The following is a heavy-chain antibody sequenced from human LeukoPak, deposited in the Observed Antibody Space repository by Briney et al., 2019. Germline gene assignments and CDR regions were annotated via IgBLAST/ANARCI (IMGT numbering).Heavy chain of an antibody. D-gene: IGHD3-10*01. CDR2: ISAYNGNT. V-gene: IGHV1-18*01. J-gene: IGHJ6*02. Sequence: ASVKVSCKASGYTFTSYGISWVRQAPGQGLEWMGWISAYNGNTNYAQKLQGRVTMTTDTSTSTAYMELRSLRSDDTAVYYCARERVRGANNYYHYGMDVWGQGTTVTVSS. CDR3: ARERVRGANNYYHYGMDV. CDR1: GYTFTSYG.